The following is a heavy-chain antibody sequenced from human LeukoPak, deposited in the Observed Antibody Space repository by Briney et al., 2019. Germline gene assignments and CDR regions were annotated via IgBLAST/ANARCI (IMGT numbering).Heavy chain of an antibody. V-gene: IGHV3-9*01. D-gene: IGHD6-13*01. J-gene: IGHJ4*02. CDR3: AKGKALIAAAAPFE. CDR1: GFTFDDYA. CDR2: ISWNSGSI. Sequence: GRSLRLSCAASGFTFDDYAMHWVRQAPGKGLEWVSGISWNSGSIGYADSVKGRFTISRDNAKNSLYLQMNSLRAEDTALYYCAKGKALIAAAAPFEWGQGTLVTVSS.